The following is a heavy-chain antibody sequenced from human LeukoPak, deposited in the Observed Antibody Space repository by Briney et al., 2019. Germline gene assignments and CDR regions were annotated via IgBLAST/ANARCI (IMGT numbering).Heavy chain of an antibody. J-gene: IGHJ4*02. CDR3: ARGEVVPAAEWVYFDY. Sequence: RASVTVSCTASGYTFTSYAMHWVRQAPGQRLEWMGWINAGNGNTKYSQKFQGRVTITRDTSASTAYMELSSLRSEDTAVYYCARGEVVPAAEWVYFDYWGQGTLVTVSS. V-gene: IGHV1-3*01. D-gene: IGHD2-2*01. CDR1: GYTFTSYA. CDR2: INAGNGNT.